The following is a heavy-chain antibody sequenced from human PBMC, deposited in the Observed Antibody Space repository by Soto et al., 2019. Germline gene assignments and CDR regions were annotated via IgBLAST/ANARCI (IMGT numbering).Heavy chain of an antibody. CDR1: GGSFSGYY. V-gene: IGHV4-34*01. CDR3: ARGIKRYYGSGNNWFDP. J-gene: IGHJ5*02. CDR2: INHSGRT. D-gene: IGHD3-10*01. Sequence: QVPLQQWGAGLLKPSETLSLTCAVYGGSFSGYYWSWIRQPPEKGLEWIGEINHSGRTNYNPSLKGRVTISVDTSKNQFSRKLSSVTAADTAVYYCARGIKRYYGSGNNWFDPWGQGPLVTVSS.